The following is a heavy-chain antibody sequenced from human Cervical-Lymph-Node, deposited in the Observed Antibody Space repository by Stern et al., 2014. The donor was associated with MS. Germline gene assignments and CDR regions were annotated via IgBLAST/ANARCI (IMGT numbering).Heavy chain of an antibody. CDR3: ASAYSSSHYYFDY. D-gene: IGHD6-13*01. Sequence: QLEESGGGVVQPGRSLRLSCAASGFSFSRYAMHWVRQAPGKGLEWVALIWYDGSNPYYADSVTGRFTISRDNFKNTLYLQMNSLRAEDTAVYYCASAYSSSHYYFDYWGQGTLVTVSS. J-gene: IGHJ4*02. V-gene: IGHV3-33*01. CDR2: IWYDGSNP. CDR1: GFSFSRYA.